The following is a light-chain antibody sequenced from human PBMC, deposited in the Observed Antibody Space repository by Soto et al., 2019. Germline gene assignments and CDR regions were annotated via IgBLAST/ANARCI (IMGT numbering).Light chain of an antibody. Sequence: EIVLTQSPGTLSLSPGERATLSCRGSQSVSSSYLAWYQQKPGQAPRLLIYGAYSRATGIPDRFSGSGSGTDFTLTISRLEPEDFAVYYCQQYGSSPPVTFGQGTRLEIK. V-gene: IGKV3-20*01. CDR1: QSVSSSY. J-gene: IGKJ5*01. CDR3: QQYGSSPPVT. CDR2: GAY.